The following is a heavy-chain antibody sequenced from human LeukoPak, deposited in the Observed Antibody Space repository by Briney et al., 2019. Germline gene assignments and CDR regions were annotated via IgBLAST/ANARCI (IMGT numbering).Heavy chain of an antibody. CDR2: ISSSSSYI. Sequence: PGGSLRLSCAASGFTFSSYSMNWVRQAPGKGLELVSSISSSSSYIYYVDSVKGRFTISRDNAKNSLYLQMNSLRAEDTAVYYCARADDYGDYPDAFDIWGQGTMVTVSS. CDR1: GFTFSSYS. CDR3: ARADDYGDYPDAFDI. D-gene: IGHD4-17*01. J-gene: IGHJ3*02. V-gene: IGHV3-21*01.